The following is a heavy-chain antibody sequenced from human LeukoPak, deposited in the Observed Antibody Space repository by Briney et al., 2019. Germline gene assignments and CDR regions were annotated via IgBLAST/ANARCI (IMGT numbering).Heavy chain of an antibody. J-gene: IGHJ1*01. CDR1: GYTFTGYY. D-gene: IGHD3-3*01. CDR3: ARRIAVFGESEYFQR. V-gene: IGHV1-2*02. Sequence: ASVKVSCKASGYTFTGYYIHWVRQAPGRGLEWMGWINPNNGDTNYAQSFQGRVAMTRDTSITTAYMELSRLRSDDTAVYYCARRIAVFGESEYFQRWGQGTLVTVSS. CDR2: INPNNGDT.